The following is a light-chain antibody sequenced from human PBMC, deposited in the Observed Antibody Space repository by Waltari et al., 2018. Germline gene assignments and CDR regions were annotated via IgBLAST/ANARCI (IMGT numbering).Light chain of an antibody. CDR3: QQYFSGHT. CDR1: HSVLETSANKNY. V-gene: IGKV4-1*01. Sequence: DIVMTQSPDSLAVSLGERATINCKSSHSVLETSANKNYLAWYQQRPGQSPKMLLYWASVREAGVPGRLSASGSGTDFTLTINSLQAEDVAVYFCQQYFSGHTFGQGTKLEIK. CDR2: WAS. J-gene: IGKJ2*01.